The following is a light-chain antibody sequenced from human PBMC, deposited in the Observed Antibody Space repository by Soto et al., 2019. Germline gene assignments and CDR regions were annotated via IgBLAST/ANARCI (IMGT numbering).Light chain of an antibody. CDR1: ETISKS. V-gene: IGKV3-11*01. J-gene: IGKJ3*01. CDR2: DVS. CDR3: QQRINWPFT. Sequence: EIVLTQSPATLSLSPGERATISCRASETISKSLAWYQQRRGQPPRLLMYDVSSRASDLPARFSGSGSGTDFTLTISSLEPEDFAIYYCQQRINWPFTFGPGTKVDF.